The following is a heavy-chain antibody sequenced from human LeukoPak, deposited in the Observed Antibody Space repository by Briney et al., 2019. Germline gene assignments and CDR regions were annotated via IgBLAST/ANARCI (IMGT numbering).Heavy chain of an antibody. CDR3: ARGRSHDFWSGYYF. CDR2: MNPNSGNT. V-gene: IGHV1-8*01. Sequence: ASVKVSCKASGYTFTSYDINWVRQATGQALEWMGWMNPNSGNTGYAQKVQGRVTMTRNTSISTAYMELSSLRSEDTAVYYCARGRSHDFWSGYYFWGQGTLVTVSS. CDR1: GYTFTSYD. D-gene: IGHD3-3*01. J-gene: IGHJ4*02.